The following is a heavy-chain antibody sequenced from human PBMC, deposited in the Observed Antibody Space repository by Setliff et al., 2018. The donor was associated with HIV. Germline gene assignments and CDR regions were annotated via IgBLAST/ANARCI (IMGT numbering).Heavy chain of an antibody. V-gene: IGHV4-30-2*01. Sequence: SETLSLTCTVSGGSISSGGYSWSWSRQPPGEGLEWIGYIYYSGKIYYNRFLKSRITISLDRSKNQFSLKLSSVTAADTAVYYCAWRRIQLWFGFDYWGQGTLVTVSS. D-gene: IGHD5-18*01. CDR1: GGSISSGGYS. CDR2: IYYSGKI. J-gene: IGHJ4*02. CDR3: AWRRIQLWFGFDY.